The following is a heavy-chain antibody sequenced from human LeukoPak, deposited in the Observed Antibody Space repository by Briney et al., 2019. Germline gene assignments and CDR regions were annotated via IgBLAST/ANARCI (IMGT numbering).Heavy chain of an antibody. CDR2: IKQGGTEK. CDR3: AKDLEIRASGTAFDI. CDR1: GFIFNTYW. V-gene: IGHV3-7*01. Sequence: GESLRLTCEASGFIFNTYWMTWVGQAPGKGLEWVAHIKQGGTEKFHADSVKVRFTIARDNVKNLLILQMDSLRADDTAVYYCAKDLEIRASGTAFDIWGQGTMVTVSS. J-gene: IGHJ3*02. D-gene: IGHD6-13*01.